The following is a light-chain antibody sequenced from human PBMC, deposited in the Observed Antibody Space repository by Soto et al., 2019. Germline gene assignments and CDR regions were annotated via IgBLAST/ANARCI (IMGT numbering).Light chain of an antibody. CDR2: YSS. CDR3: QVWDSSSDPHVV. CDR1: NIGSKN. J-gene: IGLJ2*01. Sequence: SYELTQPPSVSVAPGKTARITCGGNNIGSKNVHWYQQKPGHAPVLVIYYSSARPSGIPERFSGSNSGNTATLTISRVEAGDEADYYCQVWDSSSDPHVVFGGGTKLTVL. V-gene: IGLV3-21*04.